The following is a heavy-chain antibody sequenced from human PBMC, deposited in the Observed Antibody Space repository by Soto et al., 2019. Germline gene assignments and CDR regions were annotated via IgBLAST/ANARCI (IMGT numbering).Heavy chain of an antibody. CDR1: GFTFSSYW. CDR3: ARSYYDFWSGYSPMDV. CDR2: IKQDGSEK. D-gene: IGHD3-3*01. J-gene: IGHJ6*02. Sequence: GGSLRLSCAASGFTFSSYWMSWVRQAPGKGLEWVANIKQDGSEKYYVDSVKGRFTISRDNAKNSLYLQMNSLGAEDTAVYYCARSYYDFWSGYSPMDVWGQGTTVTVSS. V-gene: IGHV3-7*01.